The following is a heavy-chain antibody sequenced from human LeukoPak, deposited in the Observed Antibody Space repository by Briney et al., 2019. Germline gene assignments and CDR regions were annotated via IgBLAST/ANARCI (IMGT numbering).Heavy chain of an antibody. J-gene: IGHJ4*02. Sequence: AGSLRLSCAASGFTFSSYAMSWVRQAPGKGLEWVSAISGSGGSTYYADSVKGRFTISRDNSKNALYLQMNSLRAEDTAVYYCAKGELFGYCSSTSCYADSRCFDYWGQGTLVTVSS. D-gene: IGHD2-2*03. CDR3: AKGELFGYCSSTSCYADSRCFDY. V-gene: IGHV3-23*01. CDR1: GFTFSSYA. CDR2: ISGSGGST.